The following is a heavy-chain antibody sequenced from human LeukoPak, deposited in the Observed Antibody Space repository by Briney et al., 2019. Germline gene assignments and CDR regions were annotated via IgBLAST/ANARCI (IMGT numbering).Heavy chain of an antibody. CDR1: GYTFTGYY. D-gene: IGHD6-19*01. Sequence: GASVKVSCKAFGYTFTGYYMHWVRQAPGQGLEWMGWINPNSGGTNYAQKFQGRVTMTRDTSISTAYMELSRLRSDDTAVYYCARDPSVAPPGYFDYWGQGTLVTVSS. J-gene: IGHJ4*02. V-gene: IGHV1-2*02. CDR3: ARDPSVAPPGYFDY. CDR2: INPNSGGT.